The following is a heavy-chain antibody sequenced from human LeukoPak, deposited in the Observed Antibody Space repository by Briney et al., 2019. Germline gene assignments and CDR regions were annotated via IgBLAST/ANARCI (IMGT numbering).Heavy chain of an antibody. CDR3: ARDYYGSAAGLRFDP. CDR2: IYTTGST. CDR1: GFTFSSYS. Sequence: PGGSLRLSCAASGFTFSSYSMNWVRQAPGKGLEWIGRIYTTGSTNYNPSLKSRVTISVDTSKNQLSLNVSSVTAADTAVYYCARDYYGSAAGLRFDPWGQGTLVTVSS. D-gene: IGHD3-10*01. V-gene: IGHV4-4*08. J-gene: IGHJ5*02.